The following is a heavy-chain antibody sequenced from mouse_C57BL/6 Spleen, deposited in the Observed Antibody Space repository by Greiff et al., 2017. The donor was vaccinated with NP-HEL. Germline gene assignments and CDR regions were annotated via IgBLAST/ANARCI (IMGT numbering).Heavy chain of an antibody. CDR3: ARNGYSNSLLFDY. Sequence: VQLQQSGAELAKPGASVKLSCKASGYTFTSYWMHWVKQRPGQGLEWIGYINPSSGYTKYNQKFKDKATLTADKSSSTAYMQLSSLTYEDSAVYDCARNGYSNSLLFDYWGQGTTLTVSS. V-gene: IGHV1-7*01. CDR2: INPSSGYT. J-gene: IGHJ2*01. D-gene: IGHD2-5*01. CDR1: GYTFTSYW.